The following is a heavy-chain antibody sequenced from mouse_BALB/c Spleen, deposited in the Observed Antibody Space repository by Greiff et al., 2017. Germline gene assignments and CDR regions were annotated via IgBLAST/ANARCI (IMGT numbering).Heavy chain of an antibody. D-gene: IGHD2-3*01. CDR2: INPYNGAT. CDR1: GYSFTGYY. Sequence: EVKLQESGPELVKPGASVKISCKASGYSFTGYYMHWVKQSHVKSLEWIGRINPYNGATSYNQNFKDKASLTVDKSSSTAYMELHSLTSEDSAVYYCAREGIYDGYYVNYWGQGTTLTVSS. V-gene: IGHV1-31*01. J-gene: IGHJ2*01. CDR3: AREGIYDGYYVNY.